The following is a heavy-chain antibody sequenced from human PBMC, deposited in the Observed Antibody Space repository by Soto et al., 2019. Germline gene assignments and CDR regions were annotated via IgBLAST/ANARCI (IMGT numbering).Heavy chain of an antibody. CDR3: ARGLEYCCVATCCQPFDS. V-gene: IGHV1-69*02. J-gene: IGHJ4*02. CDR1: GGTLSDYP. CDR2: IIPTLGIT. D-gene: IGHD2-2*01. Sequence: QVQLVQSGAEVKKPGSSVKVSCKASGGTLSDYPITWVRQAPGQGLEWMGRIIPTLGITNYVQRFQDRLTSTADTSTSTAYMELSRLMCEDTAVYFRARGLEYCCVATCCQPFDSWGQGTLVTFSS.